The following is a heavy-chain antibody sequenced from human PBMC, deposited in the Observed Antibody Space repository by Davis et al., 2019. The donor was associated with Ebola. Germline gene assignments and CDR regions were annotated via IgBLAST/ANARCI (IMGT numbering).Heavy chain of an antibody. CDR3: ASDEYSSSSLDY. J-gene: IGHJ4*02. CDR1: GFTFSSYW. D-gene: IGHD6-6*01. Sequence: GESLKISCAASGFTFSSYWMHWVRQAPGKGLEWVAVISYDGSNKYYADSVKGRFTISRDNSKNTLYLQMNSLRAEDTAVYYCASDEYSSSSLDYWGQGTLVTVSS. CDR2: ISYDGSNK. V-gene: IGHV3-30*03.